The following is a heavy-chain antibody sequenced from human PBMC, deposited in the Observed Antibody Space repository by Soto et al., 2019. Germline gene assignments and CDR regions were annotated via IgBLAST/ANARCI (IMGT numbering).Heavy chain of an antibody. CDR3: ARAWGNDGPLDFGY. J-gene: IGHJ4*02. CDR2: ISAYNGNT. CDR1: GYTFTIYG. V-gene: IGHV1-18*01. Sequence: ASLKVSCKASGYTFTIYGISWVRQAPGQGLEWMGWISAYNGNTNYAQKLQGRVTMTTDTSTSTAYMELRSLRSDDTAVYYCARAWGNDGPLDFGYWGQGTLVTVSS. D-gene: IGHD1-1*01.